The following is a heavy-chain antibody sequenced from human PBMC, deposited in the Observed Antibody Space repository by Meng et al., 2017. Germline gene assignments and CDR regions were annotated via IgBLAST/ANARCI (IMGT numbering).Heavy chain of an antibody. Sequence: VAGVRLGAEGKRPGASVKVSCKASGYTFPDYWLHWVRRAPGQGLEWMGRINPKSGDTHYAQRFQGRVTMTGDTSISTAYMELSGLRSDDTAMYYCARDEDISAAGKLFGDYWGQGTLVTVSS. CDR1: GYTFPDYW. D-gene: IGHD6-13*01. CDR2: INPKSGDT. J-gene: IGHJ4*02. V-gene: IGHV1-2*06. CDR3: ARDEDISAAGKLFGDY.